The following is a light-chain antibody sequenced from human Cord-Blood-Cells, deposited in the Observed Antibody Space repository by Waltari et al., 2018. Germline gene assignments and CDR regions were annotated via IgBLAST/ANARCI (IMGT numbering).Light chain of an antibody. V-gene: IGKV1-9*01. Sequence: IQLTQSPSSLSASVGDRVTITCRASQGISSYLAWDQQKPGKAPKLLIYAASTLQSGVPSRFSGSGSGTDVTLTISSLQPEDFATYYCQQLNSYPLTFGGGTKVEIK. CDR2: AAS. J-gene: IGKJ4*01. CDR1: QGISSY. CDR3: QQLNSYPLT.